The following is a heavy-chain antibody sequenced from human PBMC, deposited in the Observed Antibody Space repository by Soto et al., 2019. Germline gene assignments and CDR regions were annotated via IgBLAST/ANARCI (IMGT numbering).Heavy chain of an antibody. V-gene: IGHV4-59*01. Sequence: QVRLQESGPGLVTPSETLSLICSVFSDSINNYYWSWVRQPPGKGLEWLGCMLYTGTTKYNPSLKGRISISGDASKSQFSLKLTSVTAADTAVYYCARVSGFAYGYPQQFDSWGQGSLVTVSS. CDR1: SDSINNYY. CDR3: ARVSGFAYGYPQQFDS. D-gene: IGHD5-18*01. CDR2: MLYTGTT. J-gene: IGHJ4*02.